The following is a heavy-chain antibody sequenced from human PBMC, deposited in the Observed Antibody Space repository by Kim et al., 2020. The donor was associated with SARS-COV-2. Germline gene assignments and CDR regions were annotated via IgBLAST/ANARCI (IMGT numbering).Heavy chain of an antibody. Sequence: YADSVKGRFTISRDNAKNSLYLQMNSLRAEDTAVYYCARDTEQLVYAFDIWGQGTMVTVSS. CDR3: ARDTEQLVYAFDI. D-gene: IGHD6-6*01. J-gene: IGHJ3*02. V-gene: IGHV3-48*03.